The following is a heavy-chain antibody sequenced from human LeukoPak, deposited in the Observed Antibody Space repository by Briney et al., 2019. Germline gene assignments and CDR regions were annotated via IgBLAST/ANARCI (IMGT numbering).Heavy chain of an antibody. CDR1: GFTFSSYS. Sequence: PGGSLRLSCAASGFTFSSYSMNWVRQAPGKGLEWVSSISSSSSYIYYADSVKGRFTISRDNAKNSLYLQMNSLRAEDTAVYYCARGLTIFGVVTESVDAFDIWGQGTMVTVSS. V-gene: IGHV3-21*01. CDR2: ISSSSSYI. D-gene: IGHD3-3*01. CDR3: ARGLTIFGVVTESVDAFDI. J-gene: IGHJ3*02.